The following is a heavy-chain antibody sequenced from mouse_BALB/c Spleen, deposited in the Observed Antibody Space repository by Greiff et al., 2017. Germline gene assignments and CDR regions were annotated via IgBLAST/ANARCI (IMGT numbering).Heavy chain of an antibody. CDR1: GYTFTSYW. Sequence: VQLQQSGAELAKPGASVKMSCKASGYTFTSYWMHWVKQRPGQGLEWIGYINPSTGYTEYNQKFKDKATLTADKSSSTAYMQLSSLTSEDSAVYYCAIITTDFDYWGQGTTLTVSS. D-gene: IGHD1-1*01. J-gene: IGHJ2*01. CDR2: INPSTGYT. CDR3: AIITTDFDY. V-gene: IGHV1-7*01.